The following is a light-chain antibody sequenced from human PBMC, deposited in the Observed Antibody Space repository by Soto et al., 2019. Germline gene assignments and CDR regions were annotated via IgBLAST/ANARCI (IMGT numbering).Light chain of an antibody. J-gene: IGLJ1*01. CDR3: QSYDGSLSGYV. V-gene: IGLV1-40*01. CDR2: CNS. CDR1: SSKIGADYN. Sequence: QSVLTQPPSVSGAPGQRVTISCTGSSSKIGADYNVHWYQQLPGTAPKLLISCNSNRPSGVPDRFSGSKSGTSASLAIMGLQAGEGVFFYCQSYDGSLSGYVCGTGTKVTVL.